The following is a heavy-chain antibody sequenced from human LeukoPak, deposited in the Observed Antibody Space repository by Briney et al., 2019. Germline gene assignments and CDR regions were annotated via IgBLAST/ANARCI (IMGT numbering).Heavy chain of an antibody. J-gene: IGHJ4*02. CDR3: AGLGGYRYFDC. CDR2: ISSSGSTI. CDR1: GFTFSSYE. V-gene: IGHV3-48*03. D-gene: IGHD3-22*01. Sequence: GGSLRLSCAASGFTFSSYEMNWVRQAPGKGLEWVSYISSSGSTIYYADSVKGRFTISRDNAKNSLYLQMNSLRAEDTAVYYCAGLGGYRYFDCWGQGTLVTVSS.